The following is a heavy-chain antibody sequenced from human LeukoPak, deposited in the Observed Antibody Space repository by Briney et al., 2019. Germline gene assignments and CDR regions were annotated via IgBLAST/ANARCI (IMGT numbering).Heavy chain of an antibody. CDR2: IYYSGST. CDR1: GGSISSSSYY. D-gene: IGHD3-3*01. Sequence: SETLSLTRTVSGGSISSSSYYWGWIRQPPGKGLEWIGSIYYSGSTYYNPSLKSRVTISVDTSKNQFSLKLSSVTAADTAVYYCARQWSGYPRYFDYWGQGTLVTVSS. J-gene: IGHJ4*02. V-gene: IGHV4-39*01. CDR3: ARQWSGYPRYFDY.